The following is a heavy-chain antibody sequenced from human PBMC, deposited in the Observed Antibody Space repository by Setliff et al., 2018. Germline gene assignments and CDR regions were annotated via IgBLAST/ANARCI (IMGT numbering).Heavy chain of an antibody. CDR3: ARGSGTTSWSDP. CDR1: GYTFTSYD. J-gene: IGHJ5*02. D-gene: IGHD1-7*01. CDR2: MNPNSGNT. Sequence: ASVKVSCKASGYTFTSYDISWVRQATGQGLEWMGWMNPNSGNTGYAQKFQGRVTITRNTSISTAYMELSRLRSDDTAVYYCARGSGTTSWSDPWGQGTLVTVSS. V-gene: IGHV1-8*03.